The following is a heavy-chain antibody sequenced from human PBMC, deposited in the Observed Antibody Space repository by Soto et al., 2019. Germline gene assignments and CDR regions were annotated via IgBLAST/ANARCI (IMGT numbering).Heavy chain of an antibody. J-gene: IGHJ4*02. V-gene: IGHV4-34*01. CDR1: GGSFSGYY. Sequence: SETLSLTCAVYGGSFSGYYWSWIRQPPGKGLEWIGEINHSGSTNYNPSLKSRVTISVDTSKNQFSLKLRSVTAADTAVYYCARGGGIAAAGPAVDYWGQGTLVTVSS. D-gene: IGHD6-13*01. CDR3: ARGGGIAAAGPAVDY. CDR2: INHSGST.